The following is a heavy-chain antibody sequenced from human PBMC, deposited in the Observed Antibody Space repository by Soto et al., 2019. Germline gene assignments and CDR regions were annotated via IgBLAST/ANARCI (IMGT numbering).Heavy chain of an antibody. J-gene: IGHJ6*02. D-gene: IGHD2-2*01. CDR2: IYPGDSDT. V-gene: IGHV5-51*01. CDR3: ARSLVVPASNYYYGMDV. CDR1: EYSFTNYW. Sequence: PGASLKISCKCSEYSFTNYWIGWVRQIPGKGLEWMGIIYPGDSDTRYSPSFEGQVTISADKSISTAYLQWSSLKASDTAMYYCARSLVVPASNYYYGMDVWGQGTTVTVSS.